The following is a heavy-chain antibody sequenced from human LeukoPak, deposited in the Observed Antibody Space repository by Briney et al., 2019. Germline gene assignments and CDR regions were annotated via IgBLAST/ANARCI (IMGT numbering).Heavy chain of an antibody. CDR2: ISAYNGNT. Sequence: ASVKVSCKASGYTFTSYGISWVRQAPGQGLEWMGWISAYNGNTNYAQKLQGRVTMTTDTSTSTAYMELRSLRSDDTAVYYCARGGDIVVVVAATHYYYYGMDVWGQGTTVTVSS. D-gene: IGHD2-15*01. V-gene: IGHV1-18*01. J-gene: IGHJ6*02. CDR1: GYTFTSYG. CDR3: ARGGDIVVVVAATHYYYYGMDV.